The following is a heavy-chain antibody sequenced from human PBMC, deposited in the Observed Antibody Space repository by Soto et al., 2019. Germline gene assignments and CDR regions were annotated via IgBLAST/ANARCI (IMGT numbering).Heavy chain of an antibody. D-gene: IGHD3-10*01. J-gene: IGHJ4*02. CDR3: AYGSLGGYYGSGSTFDY. CDR2: INPSGGST. Sequence: ASVKVSCKASGYTFTSCYMHWVRQAPGQGLEWMGIINPSGGSTSYAQKFQGRVTMTRDTSTSTVYMELSSLRSGDTAVYYCAYGSLGGYYGSGSTFDYWGQGTLVTVSS. V-gene: IGHV1-46*01. CDR1: GYTFTSCY.